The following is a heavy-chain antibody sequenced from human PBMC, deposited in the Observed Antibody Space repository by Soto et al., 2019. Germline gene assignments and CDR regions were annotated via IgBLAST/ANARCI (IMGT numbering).Heavy chain of an antibody. V-gene: IGHV4-31*03. J-gene: IGHJ3*02. CDR2: IYYSGST. CDR1: GGSLSSGGSY. Sequence: SETLSLTFTVSGGSLSSGGSYWSWIRQHPGKVLEWVGYIYYSGSTYYNPSLKSRVTISVDTSKNQFSLKLSSVTAADTAVYYCARQSLSGYYDSSGYPAPDAFEIWGQGTMVT. D-gene: IGHD3-22*01. CDR3: ARQSLSGYYDSSGYPAPDAFEI.